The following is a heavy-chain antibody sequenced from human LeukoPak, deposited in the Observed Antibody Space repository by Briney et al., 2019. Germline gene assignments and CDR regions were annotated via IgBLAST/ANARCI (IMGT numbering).Heavy chain of an antibody. V-gene: IGHV1-24*01. J-gene: IGHJ4*02. CDR1: GYTLTELS. CDR3: AALEDYGDYEFVH. Sequence: ASVKVSCKVSGYTLTELSMHWVRQGPGKGLEWMGGFDPEDGETIYAQKFQGRVTMTEDTSTDTAYVELSSLRSEDTAVYYCAALEDYGDYEFVHWGQGTLVTVSS. CDR2: FDPEDGET. D-gene: IGHD4-17*01.